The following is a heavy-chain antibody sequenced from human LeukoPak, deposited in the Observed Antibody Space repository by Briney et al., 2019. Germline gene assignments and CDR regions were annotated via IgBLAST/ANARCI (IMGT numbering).Heavy chain of an antibody. CDR1: GSCFTSYW. Sequence: GASLKISCEGSGSCFTSYWSGWVRPLPGKGVGWMGIIYTGDSDTRYSPSFQGQVIISANKSISTAYLQWSSLKASDTAMYYCTRRRGYSYGNDYWSQGTLVPVSS. V-gene: IGHV5-51*01. D-gene: IGHD5-18*01. CDR2: IYTGDSDT. CDR3: TRRRGYSYGNDY. J-gene: IGHJ4*02.